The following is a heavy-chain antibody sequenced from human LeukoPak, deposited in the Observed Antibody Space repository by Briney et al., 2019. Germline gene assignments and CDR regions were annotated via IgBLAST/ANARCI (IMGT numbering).Heavy chain of an antibody. CDR1: GFTFSSYN. D-gene: IGHD3-22*01. V-gene: IGHV3-21*01. CDR2: ISSSSSYI. Sequence: GGSLRLSCAASGFTFSSYNMNWVRQAPGKGLGWVSSISSSSSYIYYADSVKGRFTISRDNAKKLVYLQMNSLRAEDTAVYFCAREDNHDSSGYYFPHGDYWGQGTQVTVSS. J-gene: IGHJ4*02. CDR3: AREDNHDSSGYYFPHGDY.